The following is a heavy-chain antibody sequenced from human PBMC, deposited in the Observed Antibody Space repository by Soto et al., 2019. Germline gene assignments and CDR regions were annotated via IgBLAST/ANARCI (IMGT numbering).Heavy chain of an antibody. D-gene: IGHD2-2*01. V-gene: IGHV1-8*01. CDR3: ARGHCSSTSCYSPDWFDP. J-gene: IGHJ5*02. CDR2: MNPNSGNT. CDR1: GYTFTSYD. Sequence: QVQLVQSGAEVKKPGASVKVSCKASGYTFTSYDINWWRQATGQGLEWWGWMNPNSGNTGYAQKFQGRVTMTRNTSISTAYMELSSLRSEDTAVYYCARGHCSSTSCYSPDWFDPWGQGTLVTVSS.